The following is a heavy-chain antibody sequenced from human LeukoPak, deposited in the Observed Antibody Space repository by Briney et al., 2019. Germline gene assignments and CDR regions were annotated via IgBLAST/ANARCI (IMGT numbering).Heavy chain of an antibody. CDR1: GFTFSSYS. V-gene: IGHV3-33*08. J-gene: IGHJ5*02. CDR3: ARGYYYGSGSYLYVGL. CDR2: IWYDGSNK. Sequence: GGSLRLSCAASGFTFSSYSMNWVRQAPGKGLEWVAIIWYDGSNKYYADSVKGRFTISRDNSKNTLYLQMNSLRAEDTAVYYCARGYYYGSGSYLYVGLWGQGTLVTVSS. D-gene: IGHD3-10*01.